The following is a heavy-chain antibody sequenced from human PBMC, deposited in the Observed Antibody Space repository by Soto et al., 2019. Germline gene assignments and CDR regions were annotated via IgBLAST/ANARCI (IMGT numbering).Heavy chain of an antibody. J-gene: IGHJ4*02. CDR3: ARRDTAIEFFDY. CDR2: IYPGDSDT. Sequence: GESLKISCKGFGYSFTNYWIAWVRQMPGKGLEWMGIIYPGDSDTRYSPSFQGHVTISADKSISTAYLQWSSLKASDTAMYYCARRDTAIEFFDYWGQGTLVTVSS. D-gene: IGHD5-18*01. V-gene: IGHV5-51*01. CDR1: GYSFTNYW.